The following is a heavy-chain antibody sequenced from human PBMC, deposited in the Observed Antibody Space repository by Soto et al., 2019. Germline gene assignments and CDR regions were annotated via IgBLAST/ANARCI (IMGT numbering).Heavy chain of an antibody. CDR1: GYSFTTYG. V-gene: IGHV1-18*01. CDR2: ISAYNGNT. D-gene: IGHD4-17*01. CDR3: ARDLGYGGNSS. Sequence: QVQLVQYGAEVKKPGASVMVSCKASGYSFTTYGISWVRQAPGQGLEWMGWISAYNGNTNYAQKFQGRVTMTTDTSTRTAYMELRSLRSDDTAVYYCARDLGYGGNSSWGQGTLVTVSS. J-gene: IGHJ4*02.